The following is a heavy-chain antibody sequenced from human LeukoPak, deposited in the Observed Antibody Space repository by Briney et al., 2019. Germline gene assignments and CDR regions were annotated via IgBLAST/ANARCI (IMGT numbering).Heavy chain of an antibody. Sequence: PGGSLRLSCATSRFTFSSYGMHWVRQAPGKGLEGVTFIRYDGSNRYYADSVKGRFTISRDNSKNTLYLQMNSLRAEDTAVYYCAKEIWPTVTTPGWTYFDYWGQGTLVTVSS. CDR3: AKEIWPTVTTPGWTYFDY. V-gene: IGHV3-30*02. CDR1: RFTFSSYG. J-gene: IGHJ4*02. CDR2: IRYDGSNR. D-gene: IGHD4-17*01.